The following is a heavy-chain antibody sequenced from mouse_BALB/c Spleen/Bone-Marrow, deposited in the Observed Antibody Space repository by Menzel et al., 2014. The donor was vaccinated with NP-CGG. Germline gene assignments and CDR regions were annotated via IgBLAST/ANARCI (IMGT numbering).Heavy chain of an antibody. J-gene: IGHJ4*01. CDR2: IYPGNSDT. V-gene: IGHV1-5*01. CDR1: GYTFTSYW. D-gene: IGHD1-1*01. Sequence: VQLQQSGTVLARPGASVKMSCKASGYTFTSYWMHWVKQRPGQGLEWIGAIYPGNSDTSYNQKFKGKAKLTAVTSTSTAYMELSSLTNEDSAVYYCTRSYERYYAMDSWGQGTSVTVSS. CDR3: TRSYERYYAMDS.